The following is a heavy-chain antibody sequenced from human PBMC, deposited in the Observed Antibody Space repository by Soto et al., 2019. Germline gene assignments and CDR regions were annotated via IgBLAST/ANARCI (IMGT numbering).Heavy chain of an antibody. J-gene: IGHJ4*02. D-gene: IGHD6-19*01. CDR2: INPNGGGT. Sequence: ASVKVSCKASGYSFTGHYMHWVRQAPGQGLEWMGWINPNGGGTSYAQKFQGRVTMTRDTSISTAYMELSRLTSDDTAVYYCAAVTGGVTLDYWGQGTLVTVSS. CDR1: GYSFTGHY. CDR3: AAVTGGVTLDY. V-gene: IGHV1-2*02.